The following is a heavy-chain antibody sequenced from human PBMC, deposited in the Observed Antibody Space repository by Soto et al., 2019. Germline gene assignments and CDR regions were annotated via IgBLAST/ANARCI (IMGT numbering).Heavy chain of an antibody. J-gene: IGHJ4*02. D-gene: IGHD7-27*01. CDR2: IYNHGQI. V-gene: IGHV3-53*01. Sequence: EVQLVESGGGLTQPGGSLRLSCVVSGFIVSRSHMMWVRQAPGKGLEGVSVIYNHGQINYVDPVKGRFTIARDNSKNTIYLQMNSLQVEDKAVYYCVRVTGAERHWGQGALVTVSS. CDR3: VRVTGAERH. CDR1: GFIVSRSH.